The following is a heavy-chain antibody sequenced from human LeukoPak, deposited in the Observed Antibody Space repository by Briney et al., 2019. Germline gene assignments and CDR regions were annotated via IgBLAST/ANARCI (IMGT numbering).Heavy chain of an antibody. J-gene: IGHJ3*02. CDR3: AGSPNGDLIGSFEM. CDR1: GFTFSAYA. CDR2: IRGGGGSA. V-gene: IGHV3-23*01. Sequence: GGSLRLSCTASGFTFSAYAMMWVRQAPGKGPEWVSAIRGGGGSAFYADSVKGRFTISRDNSEYTLFLQMNSLRAEDTAVYYCAGSPNGDLIGSFEMWGPGTMVTVSS. D-gene: IGHD3-10*01.